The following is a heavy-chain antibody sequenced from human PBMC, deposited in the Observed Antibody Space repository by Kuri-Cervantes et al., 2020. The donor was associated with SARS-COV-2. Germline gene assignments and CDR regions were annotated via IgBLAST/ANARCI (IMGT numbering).Heavy chain of an antibody. CDR1: GYTLTELS. J-gene: IGHJ5*02. D-gene: IGHD3-3*01. CDR3: ARSSVNTIFGVVIRGFGWFDP. Sequence: ASVKVSCKVSGYTLTELSMHWVRQAPGKGLEWMGGFDPEDGETIYAQKFQGRVTMTEDTSASTAYMELSSLRSEDTAVYYCARSSVNTIFGVVIRGFGWFDPWGQGTLVTVSS. CDR2: FDPEDGET. V-gene: IGHV1-24*01.